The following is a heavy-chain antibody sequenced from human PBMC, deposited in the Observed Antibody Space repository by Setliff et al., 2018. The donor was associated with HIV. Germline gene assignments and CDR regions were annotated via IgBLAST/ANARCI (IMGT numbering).Heavy chain of an antibody. CDR2: IYTSGST. V-gene: IGHV4-61*02. Sequence: SETLSLTCTVSGDSISSSAYYWSWIRQPAGKGLEWIGRIYTSGSTNYNPSLKSRVTISVDTSKNQLSLKLSSVTAADAAVYYCARESYFYYFDYWGQGTLVTVSS. D-gene: IGHD3-10*01. J-gene: IGHJ4*02. CDR3: ARESYFYYFDY. CDR1: GDSISSSAYY.